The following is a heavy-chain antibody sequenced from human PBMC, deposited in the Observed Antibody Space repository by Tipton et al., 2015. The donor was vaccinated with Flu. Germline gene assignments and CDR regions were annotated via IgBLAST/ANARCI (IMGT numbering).Heavy chain of an antibody. J-gene: IGHJ4*02. Sequence: LRLSCAVSGYSISSGYYWGWIRQPPGKGLEWIGSIYHSGSTYYNPSLKSRVTISVDTSKNQFSLKLSSVTAADTAVYYCASARGSLTVTFDYWGQGTLVTVSS. CDR2: IYHSGST. D-gene: IGHD4-17*01. V-gene: IGHV4-38-2*01. CDR3: ASARGSLTVTFDY. CDR1: GYSISSGYY.